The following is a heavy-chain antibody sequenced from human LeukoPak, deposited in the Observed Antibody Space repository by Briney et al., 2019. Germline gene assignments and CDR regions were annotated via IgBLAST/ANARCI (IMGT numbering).Heavy chain of an antibody. CDR1: GFNLSSYS. D-gene: IGHD6-13*01. CDR2: ISSSSSFI. J-gene: IGHJ4*02. Sequence: GGSLRLSCAGSGFNLSSYSMSWVGQAPWKGLEFVSSISSSSSFIYYADSVKGRFTISSDNAKKSLSLQMNSLRADDTAVYYCARGYSSSWYLDWGQGTLVTVSS. CDR3: ARGYSSSWYLD. V-gene: IGHV3-21*01.